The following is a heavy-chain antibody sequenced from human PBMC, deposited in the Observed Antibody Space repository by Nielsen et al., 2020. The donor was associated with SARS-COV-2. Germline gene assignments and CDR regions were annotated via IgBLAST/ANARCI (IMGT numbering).Heavy chain of an antibody. CDR3: LPDYYDSSGYYGNFDY. CDR1: GFTVSSNY. CDR2: IYSGGST. D-gene: IGHD3-22*01. V-gene: IGHV3-53*05. Sequence: GGSLRLSCAASGFTVSSNYMSWVRQAPGKGLEWVSVIYSGGSTYYADSVKGRFTISKDNSKNTLYLQMNSLRAEDTAVYYCLPDYYDSSGYYGNFDYWGQGTLVTVSS. J-gene: IGHJ4*02.